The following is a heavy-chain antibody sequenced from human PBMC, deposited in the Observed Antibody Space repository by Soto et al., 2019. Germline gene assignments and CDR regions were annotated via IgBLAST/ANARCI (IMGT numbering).Heavy chain of an antibody. D-gene: IGHD1-1*01. J-gene: IGHJ4*02. CDR1: GFTFSRYG. V-gene: IGHV3-30*18. CDR2: VSHDGLAQ. CDR3: AKETIQVGGPNYFDY. Sequence: PVGSLRLSCEGSGFTFSRYGMHWVRQAPGMGLEWVAVVSHDGLAQYYGDSVMGRFTISRDNSQNTLYLQMNSPRTEDTAIYYCAKETIQVGGPNYFDYWGQGALVTVSS.